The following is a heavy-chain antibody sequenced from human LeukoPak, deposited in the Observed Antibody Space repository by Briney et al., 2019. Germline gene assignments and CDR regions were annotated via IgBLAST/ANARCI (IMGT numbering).Heavy chain of an antibody. CDR3: ARRNTAMVHFDY. V-gene: IGHV4-39*01. CDR1: GGSISSSSYY. Sequence: SETLSLTCTVSGGSISSSSYYWGWIRQPPGKGLEWIGSIYYSGSTYYNPSLKSRVTISVDASKNQFSLKLSSVTAADTAVYYCARRNTAMVHFDYWGQGTLVTVSS. CDR2: IYYSGST. J-gene: IGHJ4*02. D-gene: IGHD5-18*01.